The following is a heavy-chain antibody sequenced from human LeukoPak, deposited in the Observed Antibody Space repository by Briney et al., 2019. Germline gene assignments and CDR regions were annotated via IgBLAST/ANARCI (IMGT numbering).Heavy chain of an antibody. CDR1: GFMFSDYA. Sequence: GGSLRLSCAASGFMFSDYAMHWVRQAPGTGLEWVAFIRNDGSNKYYADSVKGRFTISRDNSKNTLYLQMNSLRAEDTAVYYCARDSLDYYCMDVWGKGTTVTVSS. CDR2: IRNDGSNK. D-gene: IGHD1-1*01. CDR3: ARDSLDYYCMDV. V-gene: IGHV3-30*02. J-gene: IGHJ6*03.